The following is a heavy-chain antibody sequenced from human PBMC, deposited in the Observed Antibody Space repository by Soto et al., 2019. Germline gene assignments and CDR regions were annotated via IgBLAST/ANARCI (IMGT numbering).Heavy chain of an antibody. J-gene: IGHJ5*02. D-gene: IGHD4-17*01. Sequence: VQQTTGKGLEWVSAISGSGGSTYSADSVKGRFTISRDNSKNTLYLQMNSLRAEDTAVYYCAKDLADYVGGHWFDPWGQGTLVTVSS. V-gene: IGHV3-23*01. CDR2: ISGSGGST. CDR3: AKDLADYVGGHWFDP.